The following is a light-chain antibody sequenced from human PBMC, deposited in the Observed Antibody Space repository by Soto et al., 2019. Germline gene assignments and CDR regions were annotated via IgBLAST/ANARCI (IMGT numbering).Light chain of an antibody. CDR3: SSYTSSTTLYV. CDR1: SSDVGNYNY. J-gene: IGLJ1*01. V-gene: IGLV2-14*03. Sequence: LTQPASVSGSPGQSITISCTGASSDVGNYNYVSWYQQHPGKAPKLIIYDVSNRPSGVSNRFSGSKSGNTASLAISGLQAEDEADYYCSSYTSSTTLYVFGTGTKVTVL. CDR2: DVS.